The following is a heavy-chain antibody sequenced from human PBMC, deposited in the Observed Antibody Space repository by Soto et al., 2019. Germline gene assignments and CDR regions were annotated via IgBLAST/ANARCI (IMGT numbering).Heavy chain of an antibody. CDR1: GYTFTGYY. CDR2: INPNSGGT. J-gene: IGHJ4*02. V-gene: IGHV1-2*04. D-gene: IGHD3-10*01. CDR3: AGARGGIGFGELSQDFDY. Sequence: QVQLVQSGAEVKKPGASVKVSCKASGYTFTGYYMHWVRQAPGQGLEWMGWINPNSGGTNYAQKFQGWVTMTRDTSISRADVELGRLGSDDTAVYYCAGARGGIGFGELSQDFDYWGQGTLVTVSS.